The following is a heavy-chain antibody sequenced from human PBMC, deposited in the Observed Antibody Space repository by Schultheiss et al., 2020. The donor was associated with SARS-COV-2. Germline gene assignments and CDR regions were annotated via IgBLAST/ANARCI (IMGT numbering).Heavy chain of an antibody. D-gene: IGHD3-10*01. Sequence: GGSLRLSCAASGFTFSSYGMHWVRQAPGKGLEWVSAISDSDDNTYYADSVKGRFTISRDNSKNTLYLQMNSLRAEDTAVYYCARFASDGYWGQGTLVTVSS. CDR3: ARFASDGY. J-gene: IGHJ4*02. CDR2: ISDSDDNT. V-gene: IGHV3-23*01. CDR1: GFTFSSYG.